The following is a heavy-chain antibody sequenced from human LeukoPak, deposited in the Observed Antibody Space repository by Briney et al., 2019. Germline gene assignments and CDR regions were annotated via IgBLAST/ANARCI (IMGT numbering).Heavy chain of an antibody. D-gene: IGHD3-22*01. J-gene: IGHJ6*03. CDR3: ARGWDYYDSSGYYYSNYYYYMDV. V-gene: IGHV4-34*01. CDR1: GGSFSGYY. Sequence: PSETLSLTCAVYGGSFSGYYWSWIRQPPGKGLEWIGEINHSGSTNYNPSLKSRVTISVDTSKNQFSLKLSSVTAADTAVYYCARGWDYYDSSGYYYSNYYYYMDVWGKGTTVTVSS. CDR2: INHSGST.